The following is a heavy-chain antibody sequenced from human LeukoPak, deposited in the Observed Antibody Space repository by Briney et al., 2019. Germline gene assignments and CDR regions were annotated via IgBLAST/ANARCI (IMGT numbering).Heavy chain of an antibody. Sequence: GGSLRLSCAASGFPFSNHAMSWVRQAPGKGLEWVSAMIGSGSSTYYADSVKGRFTISRANARNTLFLQMNSLRVEDTAVYYCAKDETHSSGWAPFDSWGQGTLVIVSS. CDR3: AKDETHSSGWAPFDS. J-gene: IGHJ4*02. CDR2: MIGSGSST. CDR1: GFPFSNHA. V-gene: IGHV3-23*01. D-gene: IGHD6-19*01.